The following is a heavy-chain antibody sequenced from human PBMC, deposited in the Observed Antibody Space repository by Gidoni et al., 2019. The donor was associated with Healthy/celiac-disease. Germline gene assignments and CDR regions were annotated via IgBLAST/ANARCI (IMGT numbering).Heavy chain of an antibody. D-gene: IGHD3-22*01. CDR2: INPNSGGT. Sequence: QVQLVQSGAEVKKPGASVKVSCKASGYTFTGYYMHWVRQAPGQGLEWMGWINPNSGGTNYAQKFQGRVTMTRDTSISTAYMELSRLRSDDTAVYYCARDSNYYDSSGQPYDAFDIWGQGTMVTVSS. CDR3: ARDSNYYDSSGQPYDAFDI. V-gene: IGHV1-2*02. CDR1: GYTFTGYY. J-gene: IGHJ3*02.